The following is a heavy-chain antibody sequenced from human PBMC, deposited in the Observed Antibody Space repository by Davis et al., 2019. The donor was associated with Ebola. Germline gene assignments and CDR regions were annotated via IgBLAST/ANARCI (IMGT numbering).Heavy chain of an antibody. CDR1: GYTFTSYY. J-gene: IGHJ6*03. CDR2: INPSGGST. D-gene: IGHD3-9*01. CDR3: ASARYFDWLLSPPYYMDV. V-gene: IGHV1-46*01. Sequence: ASVKVSCKASGYTFTSYYMHWVRQAPGQGLEWMGIINPSGGSTSYPQKFQGRVTMTRDTSISTAYMELSRLRSDDTAVYYCASARYFDWLLSPPYYMDVWGKGTTVTVSS.